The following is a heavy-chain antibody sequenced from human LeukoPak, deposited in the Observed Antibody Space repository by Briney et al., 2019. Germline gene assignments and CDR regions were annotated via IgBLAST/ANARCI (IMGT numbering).Heavy chain of an antibody. CDR3: ASLPYSYAHFDY. J-gene: IGHJ4*02. CDR1: GFTFSSYS. V-gene: IGHV3-21*01. Sequence: PGGSLRLSCAASGFTFSSYSMNWVRQAPGKGLEWVSSISSSSSYIYYADSVKGRFTISRDNAKNSLYLQMNSLRAEDTAVYYCASLPYSYAHFDYWGQGTLLTVSS. CDR2: ISSSSSYI. D-gene: IGHD5-18*01.